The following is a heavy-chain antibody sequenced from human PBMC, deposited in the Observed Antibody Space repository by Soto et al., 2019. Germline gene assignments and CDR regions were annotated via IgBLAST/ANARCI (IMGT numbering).Heavy chain of an antibody. D-gene: IGHD2-21*02. J-gene: IGHJ3*01. Sequence: EVQLVECEGGLVQRGGYLRLSCAASGFTFKYYWMHWVRQAPGQGLVWVSHIHSDGSTTTYADSVKGLFTIYRDNAKNTLYLQMNSMRAEDTAVYYCLMGDKGGFELWGQGTTVTVSS. CDR3: LMGDKGGFEL. CDR1: GFTFKYYW. CDR2: IHSDGSTT. V-gene: IGHV3-74*01.